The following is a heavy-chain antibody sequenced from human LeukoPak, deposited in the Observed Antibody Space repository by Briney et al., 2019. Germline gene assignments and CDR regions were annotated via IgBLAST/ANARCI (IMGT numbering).Heavy chain of an antibody. J-gene: IGHJ6*03. Sequence: PGGSLRLSCAASGFTFSTYGMHWVRQAPGKGLEWVSFIRYVGINKYYADSVKGRFTISRDNSKNTLYLQMNSLRAEDTAVYYCARVGPFPHYCGGDCYILYYYYYYMDVWGKGTTVTVSS. CDR1: GFTFSTYG. CDR3: ARVGPFPHYCGGDCYILYYYYYYMDV. D-gene: IGHD2-21*02. CDR2: IRYVGINK. V-gene: IGHV3-30*02.